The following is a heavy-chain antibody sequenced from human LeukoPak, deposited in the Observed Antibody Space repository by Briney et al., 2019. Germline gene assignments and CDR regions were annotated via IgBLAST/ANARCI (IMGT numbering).Heavy chain of an antibody. J-gene: IGHJ4*02. D-gene: IGHD5-24*01. CDR2: INPSGGST. Sequence: ASVKVSFKASGYTFTSYYMHWVRQAPGQGLEWMGIINPSGGSTSYAQKFQGRVTMTRDTSTSTVYMELSSLRSEDTAVYYCARETLPVGMATICGEFDYWGQGTLVTVSS. CDR3: ARETLPVGMATICGEFDY. CDR1: GYTFTSYY. V-gene: IGHV1-46*01.